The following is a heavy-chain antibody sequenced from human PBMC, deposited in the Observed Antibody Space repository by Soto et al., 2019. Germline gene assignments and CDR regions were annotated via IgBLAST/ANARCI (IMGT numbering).Heavy chain of an antibody. Sequence: LGESLKISCKGSGYSFTSYWIGWVRQMPGKGLEWMGIIYPGDSDTRYSPSFQGQVTISADKSISTAYLQWSSLKASDTAMYYCACQDYYDSSGVYAFDIWGQGTMVTVSS. D-gene: IGHD3-22*01. CDR3: ACQDYYDSSGVYAFDI. CDR2: IYPGDSDT. V-gene: IGHV5-51*01. CDR1: GYSFTSYW. J-gene: IGHJ3*02.